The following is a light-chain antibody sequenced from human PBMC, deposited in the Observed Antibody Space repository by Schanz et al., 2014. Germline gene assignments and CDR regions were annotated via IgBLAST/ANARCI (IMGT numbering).Light chain of an antibody. CDR1: SSDVGGYNY. CDR2: DVS. V-gene: IGLV2-14*03. CDR3: SSYTSRNTWV. J-gene: IGLJ3*02. Sequence: QSALTQPASVSGSPGQSITISCTGTSSDVGGYNYVSWYQQHPGKAPKLMIFDVSDRPSAVSNRFSGSKSGNTASLTISGLQAEDEADYYCSSYTSRNTWVFGGGTKLTVL.